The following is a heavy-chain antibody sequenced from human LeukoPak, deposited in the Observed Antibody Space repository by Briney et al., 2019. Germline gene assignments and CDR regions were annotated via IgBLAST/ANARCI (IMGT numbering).Heavy chain of an antibody. D-gene: IGHD3-22*01. J-gene: IGHJ4*02. CDR1: GSSISSYY. CDR2: IYYSGST. Sequence: SETLSLTCTVSGSSISSYYWSWIRQPPGKGLEWIGYIYYSGSTNYNPSLKSRVTISVDTSKNQFSLKLSSVTAADTAVYYCARRRQWLSSHFDYWGQGTLVTVSS. CDR3: ARRRQWLSSHFDY. V-gene: IGHV4-59*01.